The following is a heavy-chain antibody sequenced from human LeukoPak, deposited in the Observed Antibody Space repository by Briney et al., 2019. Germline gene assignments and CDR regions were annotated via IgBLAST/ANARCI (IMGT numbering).Heavy chain of an antibody. CDR1: GYFISSGYY. J-gene: IGHJ5*02. V-gene: IGHV4-38-2*02. CDR2: IHHSGST. Sequence: SETLSLTCTVSGYFISSGYYWGWIRQPPGKGLQWIGSIHHSGSTYYNPSLKSRVTISVDTSKNQFSLKLSSVTAADTAVYYCARVLAAAGNNWFDPWGQGTLVTVSS. D-gene: IGHD6-13*01. CDR3: ARVLAAAGNNWFDP.